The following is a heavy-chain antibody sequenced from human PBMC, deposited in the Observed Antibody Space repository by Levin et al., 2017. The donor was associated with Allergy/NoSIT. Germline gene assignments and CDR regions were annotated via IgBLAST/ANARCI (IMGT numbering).Heavy chain of an antibody. V-gene: IGHV4-39*01. CDR3: ARRHQWLNAFDI. Sequence: HSQTLSLTCTVSGGSISSSSYYWGWIRQPPGKGLEWIGSIYYSGSTYYNPSLKSRVTISVDTSKNQFSLKLSSVTAADTAVYYCARRHQWLNAFDIWGQGTMVTVSS. CDR2: IYYSGST. D-gene: IGHD6-19*01. CDR1: GGSISSSSYY. J-gene: IGHJ3*02.